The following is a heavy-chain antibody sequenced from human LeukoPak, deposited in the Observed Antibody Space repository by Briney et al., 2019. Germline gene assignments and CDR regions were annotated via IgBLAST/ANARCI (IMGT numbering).Heavy chain of an antibody. CDR1: GFAFSNYD. CDR3: ARGPIGGWLRNGMDV. J-gene: IGHJ6*02. Sequence: HPGGSLRLSCAASGFAFSNYDLHWVRQVVGRGLEWVSAIGTLADTYYSGSVKGRLTISRENAKNSFYLQMNSLSAGDTAVYYCARGPIGGWLRNGMDVWGQGTTVTVS. CDR2: IGTLADT. V-gene: IGHV3-13*01. D-gene: IGHD6-19*01.